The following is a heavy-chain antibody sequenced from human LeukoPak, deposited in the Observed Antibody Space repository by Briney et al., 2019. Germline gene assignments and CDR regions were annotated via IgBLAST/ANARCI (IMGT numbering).Heavy chain of an antibody. CDR1: GYTFTSYD. CDR3: ASTANYYYCMDV. J-gene: IGHJ6*03. Sequence: ASVKVSCKASGYTFTSYDISWVRQAPGQGLEWMGWISGYNGNTNYAQKFQGRVTMTTDTSTSTAYMELRSLRSDDTAVYYCASTANYYYCMDVWGKGTTVTISS. CDR2: ISGYNGNT. V-gene: IGHV1-18*01.